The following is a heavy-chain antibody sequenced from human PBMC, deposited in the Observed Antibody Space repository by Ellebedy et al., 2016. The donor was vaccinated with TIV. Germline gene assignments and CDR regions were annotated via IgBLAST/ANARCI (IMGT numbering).Heavy chain of an antibody. CDR1: GSPFRTYG. Sequence: GGSLRLSXAAPGSPFRTYGMHWARQVPGKGLEWVAFIGNDGRSKHYAESVRGRFTIARDDSTMTLYLEMNTLRVEDSAVYYCATDGAHRDIEYWGQGTLVTVSS. J-gene: IGHJ4*02. CDR3: ATDGAHRDIEY. CDR2: IGNDGRSK. V-gene: IGHV3-30*02. D-gene: IGHD2-21*02.